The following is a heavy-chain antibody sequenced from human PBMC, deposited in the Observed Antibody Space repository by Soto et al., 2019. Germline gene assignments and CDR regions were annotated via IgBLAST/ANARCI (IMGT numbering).Heavy chain of an antibody. CDR2: IDPSGGGT. Sequence: QVQLVQSGAEVKKPGASVKVSCKASGYTFTSYYMHWVRQAPGQGLEWMGIIDPSGGGTSYAQKYQCRPTMTRDTSTSTVYMELSSLRSEDTAVYYCARDRVDCSGGNCWRSVEDTWGQGTLVTVSS. V-gene: IGHV1-46*01. J-gene: IGHJ5*02. D-gene: IGHD2-15*01. CDR1: GYTFTSYY. CDR3: ARDRVDCSGGNCWRSVEDT.